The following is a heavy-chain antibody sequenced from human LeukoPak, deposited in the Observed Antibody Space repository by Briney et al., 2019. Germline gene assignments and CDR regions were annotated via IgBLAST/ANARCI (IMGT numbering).Heavy chain of an antibody. CDR2: ISNSGSYT. D-gene: IGHD6-19*01. V-gene: IGHV3-11*03. J-gene: IGHJ4*02. Sequence: GGALRLSCAASGFTFSDEYMSWIRQAPGKGLEWVSYISNSGSYTNYADSVKGRFTISRDNAKNSLYLQMNILRAEDTAVYYCARSRGAGPGAYFDYWGQGTLVTISS. CDR1: GFTFSDEY. CDR3: ARSRGAGPGAYFDY.